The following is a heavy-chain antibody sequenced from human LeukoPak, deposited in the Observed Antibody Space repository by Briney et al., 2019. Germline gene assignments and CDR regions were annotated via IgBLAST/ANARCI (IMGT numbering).Heavy chain of an antibody. V-gene: IGHV1-2*02. J-gene: IGHJ5*02. CDR1: GYTFTGYY. CDR3: AGGSDIVVVPAGNWFDP. CDR2: INPSSGGT. D-gene: IGHD2-2*01. Sequence: ASVKVSCKASGYTFTGYYMHWVRQAPGQGLEWMGWINPSSGGTNYAQKFQGRVTMTRDTSISTAYMELSRLRSDDTAVYYCAGGSDIVVVPAGNWFDPWGQGTLVIVSS.